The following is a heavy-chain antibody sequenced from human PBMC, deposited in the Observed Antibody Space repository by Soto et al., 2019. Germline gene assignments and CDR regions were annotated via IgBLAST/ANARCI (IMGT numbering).Heavy chain of an antibody. Sequence: SETLSLTCTVSGVSISSGGDYWSWIRQPPGKGLEWIGYIYYSGSTNYNPSLKSRVTISVDTSKNQFSLKLSSVTAADTAVYYCARLPKVRYCSSTSCLSGVYYYYYMDVWGKGTTVTVSS. CDR3: ARLPKVRYCSSTSCLSGVYYYYYMDV. CDR1: GVSISSGGDY. D-gene: IGHD2-2*01. CDR2: IYYSGST. J-gene: IGHJ6*03. V-gene: IGHV4-61*08.